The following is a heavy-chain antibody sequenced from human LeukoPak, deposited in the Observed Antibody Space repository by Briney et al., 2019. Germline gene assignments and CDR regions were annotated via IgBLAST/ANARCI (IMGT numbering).Heavy chain of an antibody. Sequence: PGGSLRLSCAASGFTFSSYAMSWVRQAPGKGLEWVSAISGSGGSTYYADSVKGRFTISRDNSKNTLYLQMNSLRAEDTAVYYCAKDQKDDSSGWYWGACAFDIWGQGTMVTVSS. J-gene: IGHJ3*02. CDR2: ISGSGGST. D-gene: IGHD6-19*01. V-gene: IGHV3-23*01. CDR3: AKDQKDDSSGWYWGACAFDI. CDR1: GFTFSSYA.